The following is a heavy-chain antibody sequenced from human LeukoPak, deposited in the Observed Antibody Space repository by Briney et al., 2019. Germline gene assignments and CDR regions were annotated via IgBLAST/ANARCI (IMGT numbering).Heavy chain of an antibody. CDR1: GFTFSDFW. CDR3: TTREEDSSFFG. J-gene: IGHJ4*02. Sequence: GGSLRLSCAASGFTFSDFWMHWVRQAPGKGLVWVSRINSGGTVTNYADSVKGRLTISRDNAKNTLYLQMNSLKTEDTAVYYCTTREEDSSFFGWGQGTLVTVSS. V-gene: IGHV3-74*01. CDR2: INSGGTVT. D-gene: IGHD6-6*01.